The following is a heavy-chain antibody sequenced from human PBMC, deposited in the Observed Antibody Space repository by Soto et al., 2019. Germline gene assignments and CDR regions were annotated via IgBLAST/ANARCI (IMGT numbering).Heavy chain of an antibody. Sequence: QLQLQESGPGLVKPSETLSLTCIVSGASISSSSYYWGWIRQPPGKGLEWIGTMYYSGNTYYNPSLKSRVTISIDTSKNQFSLRLSSVTAADTAVYYCARHRGHTYFDYWGQGTLVTVSS. CDR3: ARHRGHTYFDY. CDR2: MYYSGNT. V-gene: IGHV4-39*01. J-gene: IGHJ4*02. CDR1: GASISSSSYY. D-gene: IGHD2-21*01.